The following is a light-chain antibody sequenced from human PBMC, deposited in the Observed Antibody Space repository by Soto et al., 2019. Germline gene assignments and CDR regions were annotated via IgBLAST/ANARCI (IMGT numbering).Light chain of an antibody. J-gene: IGKJ2*01. V-gene: IGKV3-15*01. CDR3: QQYNSWPPYT. CDR1: QSVNSN. Sequence: EIVMTQSPATLSLSPGERATLSCRASQSVNSNLAWYQQKAGQAPRLLIYGTSTRATGIPARFSGSGSGTEFTLTISTLQSEDVAIYYCQQYNSWPPYTFGQGTKVDIK. CDR2: GTS.